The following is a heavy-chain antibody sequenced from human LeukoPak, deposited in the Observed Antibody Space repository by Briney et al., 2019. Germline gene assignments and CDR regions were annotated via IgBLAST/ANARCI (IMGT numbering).Heavy chain of an antibody. CDR3: ARDLIPYYDFWSGYSPGAYFDY. V-gene: IGHV4-39*07. J-gene: IGHJ4*02. D-gene: IGHD3-3*01. CDR2: IYYSGST. Sequence: SETLSLTCTVSGGSISSSSYYWGWIRQPPGKGLEWIGSIYYSGSTYYNPSLKSRVTISVDTSKNQFSLKLSSVTAADTAVYYCARDLIPYYDFWSGYSPGAYFDYWGQGTLVTVSS. CDR1: GGSISSSSYY.